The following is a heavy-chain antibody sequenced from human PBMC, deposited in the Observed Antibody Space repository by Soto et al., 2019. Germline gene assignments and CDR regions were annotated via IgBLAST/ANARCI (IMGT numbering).Heavy chain of an antibody. J-gene: IGHJ3*02. CDR2: IYYSGST. Sequence: QVQLQESGPGLVKPSETLSLTCTVSGGSISSYYWSWIRQPPGKGLEWIGYIYYSGSTNYNPSLNSRVTISVDTSKNQFSLKLSSVTAADTAVYYCARGGDDSSGYDDAFDIWGQGTMVTVSS. D-gene: IGHD3-22*01. CDR1: GGSISSYY. CDR3: ARGGDDSSGYDDAFDI. V-gene: IGHV4-59*01.